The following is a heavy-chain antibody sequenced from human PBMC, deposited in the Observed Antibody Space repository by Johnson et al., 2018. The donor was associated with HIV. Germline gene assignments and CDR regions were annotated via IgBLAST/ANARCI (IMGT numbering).Heavy chain of an antibody. Sequence: VQLMESGGGVVQPGRSLRLSCAASGFTFSHYGMHWVHQAPCKGLEWVANIRQDGGERYYADSVKGRFTISRDNAKNSLYMQMNSLRAEDTAVYYCASQYCGGDCYAFDIWGQGTMVTVSS. CDR2: IRQDGGER. J-gene: IGHJ3*02. D-gene: IGHD2-21*01. V-gene: IGHV3-7*01. CDR1: GFTFSHYG. CDR3: ASQYCGGDCYAFDI.